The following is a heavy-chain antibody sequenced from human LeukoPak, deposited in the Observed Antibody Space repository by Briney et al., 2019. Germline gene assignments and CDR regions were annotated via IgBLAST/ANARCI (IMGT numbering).Heavy chain of an antibody. J-gene: IGHJ5*02. CDR1: GGSISSYY. V-gene: IGHV4-4*07. Sequence: SETLSLTCTVSGGSISSYYWSWIRQPAGKGLEWIGRIYTSGSTNYNPSLKSRVTMSVDTSKNQFSPKLSSVTAADTAVYYCARVPPDILPKRNNWFAPWGQGTLVTVSS. CDR3: ARVPPDILPKRNNWFAP. CDR2: IYTSGST. D-gene: IGHD3-9*01.